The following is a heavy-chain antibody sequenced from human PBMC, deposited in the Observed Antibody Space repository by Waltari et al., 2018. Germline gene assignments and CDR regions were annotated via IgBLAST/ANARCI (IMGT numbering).Heavy chain of an antibody. J-gene: IGHJ4*02. CDR1: GGSISRSGLF. CDR3: ARDLVGATIGY. D-gene: IGHD1-26*01. CDR2: IYYSGIT. Sequence: QVQLQESGPGLVKPSATLSLTCSVSGGSISRSGLFWSWIRQHPGKGLEWIGDIYYSGITYYNPSLKSRVTISKDTSKNQISLRLASVTAADTAVYYCARDLVGATIGYWGQGTLVNVSS. V-gene: IGHV4-31*03.